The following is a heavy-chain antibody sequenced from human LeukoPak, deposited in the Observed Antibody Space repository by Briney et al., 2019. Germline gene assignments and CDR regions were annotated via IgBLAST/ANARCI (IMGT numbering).Heavy chain of an antibody. CDR1: GFTFGSYG. V-gene: IGHV3-30*02. CDR2: IRYDGSNK. J-gene: IGHJ4*02. Sequence: GGSLRLSCAASGFTFGSYGMHWVRQTPGNGLEWVAFIRYDGSNKYYADSVKGRFTISRDNSKNTLYLQMNSLRAEDTAVYYCAKDLSSSWTFDYWGQGTLVTVSS. D-gene: IGHD6-13*01. CDR3: AKDLSSSWTFDY.